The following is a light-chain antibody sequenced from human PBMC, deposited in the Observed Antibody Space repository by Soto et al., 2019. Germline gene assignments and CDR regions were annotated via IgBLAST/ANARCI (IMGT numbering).Light chain of an antibody. Sequence: EVVMPQSPGLLSVSPGETATLSCRASQSGSSSLAWSQHKPGQDTRRLIHGASFRATGIPARFRGSGSGTEFTLTITSLQSEDFVVYYCQQYGNWPPWTFGQGTKVEIK. CDR2: GAS. J-gene: IGKJ1*01. V-gene: IGKV3-15*01. CDR1: QSGSSS. CDR3: QQYGNWPPWT.